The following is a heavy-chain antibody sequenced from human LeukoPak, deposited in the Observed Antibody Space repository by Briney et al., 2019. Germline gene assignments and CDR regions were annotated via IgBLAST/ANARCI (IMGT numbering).Heavy chain of an antibody. CDR1: EFTLRDAW. CDR2: ISSTSSYI. D-gene: IGHD3-22*01. CDR3: ARDQGSSGFYYGY. V-gene: IGHV3-21*01. J-gene: IGHJ4*02. Sequence: GESLRLSCSASEFTLRDAWMNWVRQAPGKGLEWVSSISSTSSYINYADSVKGRFTASRDNAKNSLYLQMNSLRAEDAAVYYCARDQGSSGFYYGYWGQGTLVTVSS.